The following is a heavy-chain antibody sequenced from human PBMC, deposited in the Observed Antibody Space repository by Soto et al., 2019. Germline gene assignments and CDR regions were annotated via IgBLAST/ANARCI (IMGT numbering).Heavy chain of an antibody. D-gene: IGHD1-26*01. CDR2: ISSSGDAT. CDR3: ARGRERYLYYYYGMDV. V-gene: IGHV3-23*01. J-gene: IGHJ6*02. CDR1: GFTFSTYA. Sequence: GGSLRLSCAASGFTFSTYAMTWVRQAPGKGLEWVSIISSSGDATYYVDSVKGRFTISRDNSLKLSSVTAADTAVYYCARGRERYLYYYYGMDVWGQGTTVTVSS.